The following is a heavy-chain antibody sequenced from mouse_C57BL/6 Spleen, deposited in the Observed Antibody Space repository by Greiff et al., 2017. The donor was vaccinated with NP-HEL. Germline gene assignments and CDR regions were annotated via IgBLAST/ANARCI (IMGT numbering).Heavy chain of an antibody. J-gene: IGHJ4*01. CDR1: GFTFSDYY. Sequence: EVQRVESEGGLVQPGSSMKLSCTASGFTFSDYYMAWVRQVPEKGLEWVANINYDGSSTYYLDSLKSRFIISRDNAKNILYLQMSSLKSVDTATYYCARAGTRAMDYWGQGTSVTVSS. CDR2: INYDGSST. D-gene: IGHD4-1*01. CDR3: ARAGTRAMDY. V-gene: IGHV5-16*01.